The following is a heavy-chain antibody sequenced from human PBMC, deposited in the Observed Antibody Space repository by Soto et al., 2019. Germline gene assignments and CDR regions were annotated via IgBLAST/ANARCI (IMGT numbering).Heavy chain of an antibody. D-gene: IGHD5-12*01. CDR3: ARDLEMATIGYFDY. V-gene: IGHV4-59*01. J-gene: IGHJ4*02. CDR1: GGSISSYY. Sequence: LSLTCTVSGGSISSYYWSWIRQPPGKGLEWIGYIYYSGSTNYNPSLKSRVTISVDTSKNQFSLKLSSVTAADTAVYYCARDLEMATIGYFDYWGQGTLGTVS. CDR2: IYYSGST.